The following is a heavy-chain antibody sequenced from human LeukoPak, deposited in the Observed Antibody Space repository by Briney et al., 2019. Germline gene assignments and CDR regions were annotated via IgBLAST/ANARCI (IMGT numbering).Heavy chain of an antibody. CDR3: ARDDFWSGYLYHFDY. Sequence: SETLSLTCTVSGGSISSSSYYWGWIRQPPGKGLEWIGSIYYSGSTYYNPSLKSRVTISVDTSKNQFSLKLSSVTAADTAVYYCARDDFWSGYLYHFDYWGQGTLVTVSS. J-gene: IGHJ4*02. CDR2: IYYSGST. D-gene: IGHD3-3*01. V-gene: IGHV4-39*02. CDR1: GGSISSSSYY.